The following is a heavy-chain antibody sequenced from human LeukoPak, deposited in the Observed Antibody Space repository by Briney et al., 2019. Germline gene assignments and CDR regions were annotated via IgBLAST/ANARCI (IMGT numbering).Heavy chain of an antibody. D-gene: IGHD2-2*01. V-gene: IGHV4-4*07. J-gene: IGHJ5*02. Sequence: SETLSLTCAVYGGSFSSYYWSWIRQPAGKGLEWIGRIYTSGSTNYNPSLKSRVTMSVDTSKNQFSLKLSSVTAADTAVYYCARDEVVPAAIGRFDPWGQGTLVTVSS. CDR3: ARDEVVPAAIGRFDP. CDR1: GGSFSSYY. CDR2: IYTSGST.